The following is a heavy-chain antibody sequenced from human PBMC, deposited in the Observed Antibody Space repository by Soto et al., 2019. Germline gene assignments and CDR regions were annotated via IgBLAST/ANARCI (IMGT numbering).Heavy chain of an antibody. V-gene: IGHV4-31*03. D-gene: IGHD5-18*01. J-gene: IGHJ5*02. CDR1: GGSISSGGYY. CDR3: ARAFSSYGYPNWFAP. Sequence: PSETLSLTCTVSGGSISSGGYYWSWIRQHPGKGLEWIGYIYYSGSTYYNPSLKSRVTISVDTSKNQFSLKLSSVTAADTAVYYCARAFSSYGYPNWFAPWGQGTLVTVSS. CDR2: IYYSGST.